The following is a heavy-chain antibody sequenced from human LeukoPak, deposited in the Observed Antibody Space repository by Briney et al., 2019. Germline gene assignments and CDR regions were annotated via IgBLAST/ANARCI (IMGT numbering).Heavy chain of an antibody. V-gene: IGHV3-48*04. Sequence: GGTLRLSCAASGFTFSSYWMNWVRQAPGKGLEWVSYISSSGSTIYYADSVKGRFTISRDNAKNSLYLQMNSLRAEDTAVYYCARGHSSSWYRLGWFDPWGQGTLVTVSS. CDR1: GFTFSSYW. J-gene: IGHJ5*02. CDR3: ARGHSSSWYRLGWFDP. D-gene: IGHD6-13*01. CDR2: ISSSGSTI.